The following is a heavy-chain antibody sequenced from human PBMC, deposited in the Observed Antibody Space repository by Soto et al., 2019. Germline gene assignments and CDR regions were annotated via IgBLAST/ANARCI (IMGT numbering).Heavy chain of an antibody. CDR3: ARYCAGNACYSRHYYAMDV. V-gene: IGHV1-18*01. D-gene: IGHD2-21*02. J-gene: IGHJ6*02. Sequence: QVQLVQSAVEVKKPGASAIVSCQASGYTFRNYIIAWLRQAPGQGLEWMGWISPYNGNTNYARQFRGRVTLTTDTSTSAAYLELRNLGSDDAATYYCARYCAGNACYSRHYYAMDVWGQGPTVSVSS. CDR1: GYTFRNYI. CDR2: ISPYNGNT.